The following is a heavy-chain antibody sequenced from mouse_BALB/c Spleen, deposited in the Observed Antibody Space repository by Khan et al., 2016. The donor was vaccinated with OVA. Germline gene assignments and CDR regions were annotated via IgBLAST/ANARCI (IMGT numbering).Heavy chain of an antibody. D-gene: IGHD1-2*01. CDR1: GFTFSSFG. V-gene: IGHV5-17*02. CDR2: ISSGSNTT. Sequence: EVQLQESGGGLVQPGGSRKLSCAASGFTFSSFGMHWVRQAPEKGLEWVAYISSGSNTTYYAATLKGRFTISTDNPKNTLFLQMTSLRSEDTAMYYCARDSYGYMGYFNYWGQGTTLTVSS. J-gene: IGHJ2*01. CDR3: ARDSYGYMGYFNY.